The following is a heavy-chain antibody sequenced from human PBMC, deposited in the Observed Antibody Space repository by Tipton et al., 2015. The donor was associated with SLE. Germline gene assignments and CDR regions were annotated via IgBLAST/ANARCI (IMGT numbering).Heavy chain of an antibody. J-gene: IGHJ2*01. CDR2: IYSSGSS. CDR1: GVSISYDY. CDR3: ARGSDGDYVRYFDV. V-gene: IGHV4-4*07. Sequence: TLSLTCTVSGVSISYDYWSWIRQSAGKGLEWIARIYSSGSSDYNPSPKSRLTMSIDTSKNQVSLRLHSVTAADTAVYYCARGSDGDYVRYFDVWGRGTFVTVSS. D-gene: IGHD4-17*01.